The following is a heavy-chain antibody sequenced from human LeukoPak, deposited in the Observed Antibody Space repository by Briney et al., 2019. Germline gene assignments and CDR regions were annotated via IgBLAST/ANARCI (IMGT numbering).Heavy chain of an antibody. CDR2: INPNSGGT. V-gene: IGHV1-2*06. Sequence: ASVKVSCKASGYTFTGYYMHWVRQAPGQGLEWMGRINPNSGGTNYAQKFQGRVTMTRDTSIGTAYMELSRLRSDDTAVYYCARADRITMVRGVMYWGQGTLVTVSS. D-gene: IGHD3-10*01. J-gene: IGHJ4*02. CDR1: GYTFTGYY. CDR3: ARADRITMVRGVMY.